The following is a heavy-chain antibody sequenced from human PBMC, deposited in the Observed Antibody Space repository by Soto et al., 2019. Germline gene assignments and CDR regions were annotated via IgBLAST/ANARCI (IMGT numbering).Heavy chain of an antibody. D-gene: IGHD6-19*01. CDR2: ISGSGGST. CDR3: AKGQSGWYAPFDY. Sequence: EVPLLESGGGLVQPGGSLRLSCAASGFTFSSYAMSWVRQAPGKGLEWVSTISGSGGSTYYADSVKGRFTISRDNSKNTLYLQMNSLRAEDTAVYYCAKGQSGWYAPFDYWGQGTLVTVSS. V-gene: IGHV3-23*01. J-gene: IGHJ4*02. CDR1: GFTFSSYA.